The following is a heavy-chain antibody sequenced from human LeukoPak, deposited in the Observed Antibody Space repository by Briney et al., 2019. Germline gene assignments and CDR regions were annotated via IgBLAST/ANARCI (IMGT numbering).Heavy chain of an antibody. CDR2: INPNSGGT. CDR3: ARGSIAAAGYYFDY. CDR1: GYTFTGYY. J-gene: IGHJ4*02. Sequence: ASVKVSCKASGYTFTGYYMHWVRQAPGQGLEWMGWINPNSGGTNYAQKFQGRVTMTRDTSISTAYMELRSLRSDDTAVYYCARGSIAAAGYYFDYWGQGTLVTVSS. D-gene: IGHD6-13*01. V-gene: IGHV1-2*02.